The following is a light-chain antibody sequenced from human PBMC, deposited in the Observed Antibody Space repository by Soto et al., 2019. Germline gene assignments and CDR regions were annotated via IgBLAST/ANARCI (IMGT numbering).Light chain of an antibody. CDR3: QQYKSHPVT. CDR1: QDIGTY. J-gene: IGKJ1*01. V-gene: IGKV1-8*01. CDR2: DAS. Sequence: AIRMTQSPSSFSASTGDRVSITCRATQDIGTYLAWYQQKPGKAPNLLIYDASSLQSGVPSRFSGSGSGTEFTLTITSLQPDDFATYYCQQYKSHPVTFGQGTKVDI.